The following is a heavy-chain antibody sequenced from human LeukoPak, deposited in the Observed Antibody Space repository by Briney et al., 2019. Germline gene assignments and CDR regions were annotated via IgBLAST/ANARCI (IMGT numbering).Heavy chain of an antibody. D-gene: IGHD3-22*01. CDR1: GYTFTSYA. CDR2: IIPILGIA. CDR3: ARDIYPYYYDSSGFYTLDY. V-gene: IGHV1-69*04. J-gene: IGHJ4*02. Sequence: SVKVSCKASGYTFTSYAISWVRQAPGQGLEWMGRIIPILGIANYAQKFQGRVTITADKSTSTAYMELSSLRSEDTAVYYCARDIYPYYYDSSGFYTLDYWGQGTLVTVSS.